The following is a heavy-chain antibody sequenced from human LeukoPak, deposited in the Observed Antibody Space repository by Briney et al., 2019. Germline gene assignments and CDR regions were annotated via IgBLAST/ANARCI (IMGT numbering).Heavy chain of an antibody. V-gene: IGHV1-18*01. CDR3: ARGRPRIAVAGTNFDY. Sequence: ASVKVSCKASGYTFTSYGISWVRQAPGQGREWMGWISAYNGNTNYAQKLQGRVTMTTDTSTSTAYMELRSVRSDDTAVYYCARGRPRIAVAGTNFDYWGQGTLVTVSS. CDR2: ISAYNGNT. CDR1: GYTFTSYG. D-gene: IGHD6-19*01. J-gene: IGHJ4*02.